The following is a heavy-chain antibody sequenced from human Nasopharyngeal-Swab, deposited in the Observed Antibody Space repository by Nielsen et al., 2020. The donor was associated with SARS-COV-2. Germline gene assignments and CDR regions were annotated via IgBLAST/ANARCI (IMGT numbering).Heavy chain of an antibody. D-gene: IGHD6-13*01. CDR1: GFTFTSSA. CDR3: ATDLRYSSPYRD. Sequence: SVKVSCKASGFTFTSSAVQWVRQARGQRLEWIGWIVVGSGNTNYAQKFQERVTITRDMSTSTAYMELSSLRSEDTAVYYCATDLRYSSPYRDWGQGTLVTVSS. CDR2: IVVGSGNT. J-gene: IGHJ4*02. V-gene: IGHV1-58*01.